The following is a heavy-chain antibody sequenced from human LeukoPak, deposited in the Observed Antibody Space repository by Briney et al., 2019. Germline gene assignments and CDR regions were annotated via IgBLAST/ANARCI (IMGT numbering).Heavy chain of an antibody. V-gene: IGHV3-21*01. CDR1: GFTFSSYS. CDR3: AREFRDGRIMITFGGVPDY. J-gene: IGHJ4*02. Sequence: GGSLRLSCAASGFTFSSYSMNWVRQAPGKGLEWVSSISSSSSYIYYADSVKGRFTISRDNAKNSLYLQMNSLRAEDTAVYYCAREFRDGRIMITFGGVPDYWGQGTLVTVSS. D-gene: IGHD3-16*01. CDR2: ISSSSSYI.